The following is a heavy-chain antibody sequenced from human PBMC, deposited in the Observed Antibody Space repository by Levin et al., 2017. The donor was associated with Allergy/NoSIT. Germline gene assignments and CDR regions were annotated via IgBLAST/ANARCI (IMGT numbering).Heavy chain of an antibody. Sequence: GGSLRLSCKGSGYSFTSYWIGWVRQMPGKGLEWMGIIYPGDSDTRYSPSFQGQVTISADKSISTAYLQWSSLKASDTAMYYCARGFGQKQENGVYYYYGMDVWGQGTTVTVSS. CDR1: GYSFTSYW. CDR2: IYPGDSDT. CDR3: ARGFGQKQENGVYYYYGMDV. J-gene: IGHJ6*02. D-gene: IGHD4-17*01. V-gene: IGHV5-51*01.